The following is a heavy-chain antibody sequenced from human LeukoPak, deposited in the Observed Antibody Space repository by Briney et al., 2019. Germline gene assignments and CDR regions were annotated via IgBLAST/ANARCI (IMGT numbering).Heavy chain of an antibody. CDR2: SNAYSGNT. V-gene: IGHV1-18*01. CDR1: GYRFTTYG. D-gene: IGHD2-2*01. J-gene: IGHJ4*02. CDR3: VFGECSSTSCYPRRDY. Sequence: ASVTVSFTASGYRFTTYGISWVRQAPGQGLEWVGWSNAYSGNTDYTENLQGRVTMATDTSTATAYMEVRSLRSDDTAVYYCVFGECSSTSCYPRRDYWGQGTLVTVSS.